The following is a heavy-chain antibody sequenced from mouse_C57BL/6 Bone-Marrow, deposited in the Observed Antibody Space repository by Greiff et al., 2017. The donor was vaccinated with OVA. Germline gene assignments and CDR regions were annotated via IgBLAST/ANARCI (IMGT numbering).Heavy chain of an antibody. CDR1: GYTFTSYG. D-gene: IGHD1-1*01. CDR3: ARSNFYYGSSYNY. CDR2: IYPRSGNT. Sequence: VQLVESGAEPARPGASVKLSCKASGYTFTSYGISWVKQRTGQGLEWIGEIYPRSGNTYYNEKFKGKATLTADKSSSTAYMELRSLTSEDSAVYFCARSNFYYGSSYNYWGQGTTLTVSS. V-gene: IGHV1-81*01. J-gene: IGHJ2*01.